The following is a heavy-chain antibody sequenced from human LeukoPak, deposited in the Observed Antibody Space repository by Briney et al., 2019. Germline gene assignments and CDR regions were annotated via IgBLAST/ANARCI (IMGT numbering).Heavy chain of an antibody. Sequence: SETLSLTCTVSGGSISSSSYYWGWIRQPPGKGLEWIGSIYYSGSTYYNPSLKSRVTISVDTSKNQFSLKLSPVTAADTAVYYCARASPHYYDSSGYHNWFDPWGQGTLVTVSS. D-gene: IGHD3-22*01. CDR2: IYYSGST. CDR3: ARASPHYYDSSGYHNWFDP. CDR1: GGSISSSSYY. V-gene: IGHV4-39*07. J-gene: IGHJ5*02.